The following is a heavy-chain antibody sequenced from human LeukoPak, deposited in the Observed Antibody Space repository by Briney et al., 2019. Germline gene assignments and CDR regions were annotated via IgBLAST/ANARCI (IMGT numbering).Heavy chain of an antibody. V-gene: IGHV3-74*01. J-gene: IGHJ5*02. D-gene: IGHD6-13*01. CDR3: AKGTSGTAPAAGWFDP. CDR2: INSDGSST. CDR1: GFTFSRYW. Sequence: GGSLRLSCAASGFTFSRYWMHWVRQAPGKGLVWVSRINSDGSSTSYADSVKGRFTISRDKSKNTVYLQVNSLRAEDTAVYYCAKGTSGTAPAAGWFDPWGQGTLVTVSS.